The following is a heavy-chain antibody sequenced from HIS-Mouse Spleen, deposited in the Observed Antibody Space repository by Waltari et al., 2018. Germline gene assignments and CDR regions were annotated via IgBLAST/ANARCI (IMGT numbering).Heavy chain of an antibody. CDR1: GGSISSYY. V-gene: IGHV4-59*01. D-gene: IGHD6-13*01. Sequence: QVQLQESGPGLVKPSETLSLTCTVSGGSISSYYWSWIRQPPGKGLEWIGYIYYSGGTNYNPPLKGRVTISVDTSKNHFSLKLGSVTAADTAVYYCARDEGEAAAGTGMGFDPWGQGTLVTVSS. J-gene: IGHJ5*02. CDR2: IYYSGGT. CDR3: ARDEGEAAAGTGMGFDP.